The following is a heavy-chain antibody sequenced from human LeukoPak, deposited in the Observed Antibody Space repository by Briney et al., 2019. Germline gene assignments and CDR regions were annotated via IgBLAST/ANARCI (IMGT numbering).Heavy chain of an antibody. Sequence: GGSLRLSCAASGFSFITYGMGWVRQPPGKGLEWVSGIGGDDSTYYADSLEGRFTISRDTSKNTLFLQINNLRAGDTAVYYCAKDSHSGYFDYWGQGTLVTVSS. CDR2: IGGDDST. V-gene: IGHV3-23*01. CDR3: AKDSHSGYFDY. J-gene: IGHJ4*02. D-gene: IGHD1-26*01. CDR1: GFSFITYG.